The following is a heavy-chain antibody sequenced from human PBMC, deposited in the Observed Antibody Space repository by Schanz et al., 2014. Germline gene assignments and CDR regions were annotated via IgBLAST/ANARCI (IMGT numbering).Heavy chain of an antibody. CDR3: ATEGPRGTRHPINYYYAMDN. Sequence: EVQLVESGGGLVKPGESLRLSCTTSGLIFSTYTLNWVRQAPGKGLEWISYISFSGNTIYYADSVKGRFTISRDNAKNSVFLQMNRLRAEDTAVYYCATEGPRGTRHPINYYYAMDNWGQGTKVTV. V-gene: IGHV3-21*01. J-gene: IGHJ6*02. CDR1: GLIFSTYT. D-gene: IGHD6-6*01. CDR2: ISFSGNTI.